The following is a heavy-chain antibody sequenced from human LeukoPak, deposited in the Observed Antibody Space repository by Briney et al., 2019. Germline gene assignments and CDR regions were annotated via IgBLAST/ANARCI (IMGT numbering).Heavy chain of an antibody. Sequence: GRSLRLSCAAFGFTFSSYGMHWVRQAPGKGLEWVAVISYDGSNKYYADSVKGRFTISRDNSKNTLYLQMNSLRAEDTAVYYCAKDLTVTAFDYWGQGTLVTVSS. CDR2: ISYDGSNK. V-gene: IGHV3-30*18. CDR1: GFTFSSYG. CDR3: AKDLTVTAFDY. J-gene: IGHJ4*02. D-gene: IGHD4-17*01.